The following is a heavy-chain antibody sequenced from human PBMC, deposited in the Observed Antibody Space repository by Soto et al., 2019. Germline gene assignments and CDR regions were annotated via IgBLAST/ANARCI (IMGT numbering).Heavy chain of an antibody. J-gene: IGHJ4*02. CDR3: ARLKRDGHNYSPLYY. V-gene: IGHV5-51*01. CDR1: GYSFTSCW. D-gene: IGHD5-12*01. CDR2: IYPGDSDT. Sequence: GESLKISCKGSGYSFTSCWIGWVRQMPGKGLEWMGIIYPGDSDTRYSPSFQGQVTISADKSISTAYLPWSSLKASDTAMYYCARLKRDGHNYSPLYYWGQGTLVTVSS.